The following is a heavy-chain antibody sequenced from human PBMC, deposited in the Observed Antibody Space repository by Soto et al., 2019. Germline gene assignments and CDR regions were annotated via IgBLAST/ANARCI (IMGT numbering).Heavy chain of an antibody. CDR3: AREKGGYDPVFDY. D-gene: IGHD5-12*01. V-gene: IGHV4-59*01. J-gene: IGHJ4*02. Sequence: SETLSLTCTVSGGSISSYYWSWIRQPPGKGLEWIGYIYYSGSTNYNPSLKSRVTISVDTSKNQFSLKLSSVTAADTAVYYCAREKGGYDPVFDYWGQGTLVTVSS. CDR1: GGSISSYY. CDR2: IYYSGST.